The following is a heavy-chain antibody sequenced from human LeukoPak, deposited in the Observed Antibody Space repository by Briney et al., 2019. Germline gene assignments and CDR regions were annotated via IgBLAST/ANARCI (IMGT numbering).Heavy chain of an antibody. Sequence: GGSLRLSCVASEFTSSSYWMTWVRQAPGKGLEWVASINQDGSEKYNVDSVKGRFTISRDNANNSLYLQMNCLRVEDTAVYYCARDGGYCSGGTCYSTHWGQGALVTVSS. CDR2: INQDGSEK. D-gene: IGHD2-15*01. CDR1: EFTSSSYW. V-gene: IGHV3-7*03. J-gene: IGHJ4*02. CDR3: ARDGGYCSGGTCYSTH.